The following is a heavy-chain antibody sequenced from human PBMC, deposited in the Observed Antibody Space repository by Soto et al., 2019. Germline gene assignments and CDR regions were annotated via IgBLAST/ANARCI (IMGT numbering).Heavy chain of an antibody. J-gene: IGHJ5*02. CDR1: GYTLTELS. Sequence: ASVKVSCKVSGYTLTELSMHWVRQAPGKGLEWMGGFDPEDGETIYARKFQGRVTMTEDTSTDTAYMELSSLRSEDTAVYYCATVHRVVPAAIKNWFDPWGQGTLVTVSS. D-gene: IGHD2-2*02. CDR3: ATVHRVVPAAIKNWFDP. V-gene: IGHV1-24*01. CDR2: FDPEDGET.